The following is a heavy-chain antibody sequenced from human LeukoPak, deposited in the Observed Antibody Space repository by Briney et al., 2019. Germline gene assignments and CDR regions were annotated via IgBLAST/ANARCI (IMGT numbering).Heavy chain of an antibody. CDR1: RFTLSSYG. Sequence: GGSLRLSSAASRFTLSSYGMHWVRQAPGKGLVWGAFIRYDGRNKYYTDSVKGRFTISRYNTKNTLYLQMNSLRAEDTAVYYCASFDSSGYYSIFDYWGLGTLVTVSS. V-gene: IGHV3-30*02. J-gene: IGHJ4*02. CDR3: ASFDSSGYYSIFDY. CDR2: IRYDGRNK. D-gene: IGHD3-22*01.